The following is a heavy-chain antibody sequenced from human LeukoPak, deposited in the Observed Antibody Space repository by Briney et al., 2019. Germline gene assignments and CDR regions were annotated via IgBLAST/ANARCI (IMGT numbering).Heavy chain of an antibody. CDR3: AKGLEDIVVVVVGRFDP. J-gene: IGHJ5*02. Sequence: LSGGSLRLSCAASGFTFSSYAMSWVRQAPGKGLEWVSAISGSGGSTHYADSVKGRFTISRDNSKNTLYLQMNSLRAEDTAVYYCAKGLEDIVVVVVGRFDPWGQGTLVTVSS. D-gene: IGHD2-15*01. CDR1: GFTFSSYA. V-gene: IGHV3-23*01. CDR2: ISGSGGST.